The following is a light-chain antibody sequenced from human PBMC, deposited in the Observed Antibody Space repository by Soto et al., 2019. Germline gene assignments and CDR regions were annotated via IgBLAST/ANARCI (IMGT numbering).Light chain of an antibody. CDR3: QNDYDVPQS. CDR2: WAS. Sequence: DIVMTQSPDSLAVSLGERATINCKSSQSVLYSSNNTNYLAWYPQKPGQPPKLIIYWASTRESGFPDRFSGRRYVTDFTLTISNMADDDVADYYCQNDYDVPQSFGQAPKVDIK. CDR1: QSVLYSSNNTNY. V-gene: IGKV4-1*01. J-gene: IGKJ1*01.